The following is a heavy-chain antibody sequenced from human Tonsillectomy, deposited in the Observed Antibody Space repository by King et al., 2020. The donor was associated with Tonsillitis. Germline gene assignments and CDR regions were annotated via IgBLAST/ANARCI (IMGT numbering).Heavy chain of an antibody. J-gene: IGHJ2*01. CDR3: AKGPRFCSGGSCHSVWYFDL. V-gene: IGHV3-74*01. Sequence: VQLVESGGGLVQPGGSLRLSCAASGITFSSYWMHWVRQAPGKGLVWVSCINSDGSSTSYADSVRGRFTISRDNAKNTLYLQMNSLSAEDTAVYYCAKGPRFCSGGSCHSVWYFDLWGRGTLVTVSS. CDR2: INSDGSST. CDR1: GITFSSYW. D-gene: IGHD2-15*01.